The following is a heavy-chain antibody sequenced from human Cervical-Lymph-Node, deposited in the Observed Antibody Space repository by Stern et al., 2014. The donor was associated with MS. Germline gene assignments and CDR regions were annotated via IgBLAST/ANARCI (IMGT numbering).Heavy chain of an antibody. V-gene: IGHV1-69*17. CDR1: GG. Sequence: MQLVESGAEMKKPGSSVKVSCKSSGGISWVRQAPGQGLEWMGGVIPFVGISNYAQKFQGRVTITADTSTNTTYLHLSRLTSADTAVYYCARGSGDNWFDPWGQGTLVTVSS. CDR2: VIPFVGIS. CDR3: ARGSGDNWFDP. J-gene: IGHJ5*02. D-gene: IGHD3-10*01.